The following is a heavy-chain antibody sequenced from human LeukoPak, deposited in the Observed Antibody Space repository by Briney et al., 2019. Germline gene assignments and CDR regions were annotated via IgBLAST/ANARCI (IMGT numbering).Heavy chain of an antibody. D-gene: IGHD6-6*01. CDR2: IYYSGST. Sequence: PSETLSLTCTVSGGSISSHYWSWIRQPPGKGLEWIGYIYYSGSTNYNPSLKSRVTISVDTSKNQFSLKLSSVTAADTAVYYCARGKYNSSSGPPRLNYYFDYWGQGTLVTVSS. V-gene: IGHV4-59*11. J-gene: IGHJ4*02. CDR1: GGSISSHY. CDR3: ARGKYNSSSGPPRLNYYFDY.